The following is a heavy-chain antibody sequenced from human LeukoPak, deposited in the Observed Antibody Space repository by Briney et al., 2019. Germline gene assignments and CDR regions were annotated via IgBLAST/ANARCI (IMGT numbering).Heavy chain of an antibody. CDR2: IYSGGST. CDR1: GFTVSRNY. Sequence: PGGSLRLSCAASGFTVSRNYMSWVRQAPGKGLEWVSVIYSGGSTYYADSVKSRFTIARDNSKNTLYLQMNSLRAEDTAVYYCARERATYYYGSGSFFDYWGQGTLVTVSS. CDR3: ARERATYYYGSGSFFDY. V-gene: IGHV3-66*02. D-gene: IGHD3-10*01. J-gene: IGHJ4*02.